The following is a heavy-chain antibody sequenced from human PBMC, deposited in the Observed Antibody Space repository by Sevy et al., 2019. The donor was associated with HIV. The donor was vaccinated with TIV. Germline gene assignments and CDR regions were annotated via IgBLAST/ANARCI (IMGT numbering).Heavy chain of an antibody. CDR3: ARDHQSGVFSGGDPAGAFDI. CDR1: GFTFSSYS. CDR2: ISSSSSYI. V-gene: IGHV3-21*01. Sequence: GGSLRLSCAASGFTFSSYSMNWVRQAPGKGLEWVSSISSSSSYIYYADSVKGRFTISRDNAKNSLYLQMNSLRAEDTAVYYCARDHQSGVFSGGDPAGAFDIWGQGTMVTVSS. J-gene: IGHJ3*02. D-gene: IGHD2-21*02.